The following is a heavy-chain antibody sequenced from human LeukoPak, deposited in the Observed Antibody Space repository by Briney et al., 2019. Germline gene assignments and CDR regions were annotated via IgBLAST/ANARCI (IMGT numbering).Heavy chain of an antibody. Sequence: SSETLSLTCTVSGGSISSYYWSWIRQPPGKGLEWIGYIYYSGSTNYNPSLKSRVTISIDTSRNQFSMNLNSVTAADTAVYYCAKGAGPPWFDPWGQGTLVTVSS. V-gene: IGHV4-59*08. CDR2: IYYSGST. CDR3: AKGAGPPWFDP. J-gene: IGHJ5*02. D-gene: IGHD6-19*01. CDR1: GGSISSYY.